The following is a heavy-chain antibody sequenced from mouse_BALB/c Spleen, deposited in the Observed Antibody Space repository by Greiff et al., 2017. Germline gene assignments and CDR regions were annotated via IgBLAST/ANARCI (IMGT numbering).Heavy chain of an antibody. D-gene: IGHD2-2*01. CDR2: ISYDGSN. V-gene: IGHV3-6*02. CDR3: ASLWLRRWFAY. CDR1: GYSITSGYY. Sequence: EVKLQESGPGLVKPSQSLSLTCSVTGYSITSGYYWNWIRQFPGNKLEWMGYISYDGSNNYNPSLKNRISITRDTSKNQFFLKLNSVTTEDTATYYCASLWLRRWFAYWGQGTLVTVSA. J-gene: IGHJ3*01.